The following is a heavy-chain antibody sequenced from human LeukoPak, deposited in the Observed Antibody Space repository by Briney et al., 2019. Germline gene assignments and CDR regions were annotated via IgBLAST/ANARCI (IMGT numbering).Heavy chain of an antibody. J-gene: IGHJ1*01. Sequence: GGSLRLSCAASGFSLSGNAMSWVRRAPGRGLEWVSGVGGDDRTHYADSVRGRFTISRDNSMNTVSLDMNRLRVEDTAVYYCAKDLSWWAAADHWGQGALVTVAS. V-gene: IGHV3-23*01. CDR2: VGGDDRT. CDR1: GFSLSGNA. CDR3: AKDLSWWAAADH. D-gene: IGHD2-15*01.